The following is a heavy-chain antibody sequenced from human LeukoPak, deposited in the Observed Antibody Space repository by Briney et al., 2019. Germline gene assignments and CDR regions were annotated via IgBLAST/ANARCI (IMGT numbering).Heavy chain of an antibody. D-gene: IGHD3-9*01. CDR2: IYSGDST. V-gene: IGHV3-66*01. Sequence: PGGSLRLSCAASGFTVSSNYMSWVRQAPGKGLEWVSVIYSGDSTYYADSVKGRFTISRDNSKNTLSLQMNSLRDEDTAVYYCARGILTGYFPLDYWGQGTLVTVSS. CDR1: GFTVSSNY. J-gene: IGHJ4*02. CDR3: ARGILTGYFPLDY.